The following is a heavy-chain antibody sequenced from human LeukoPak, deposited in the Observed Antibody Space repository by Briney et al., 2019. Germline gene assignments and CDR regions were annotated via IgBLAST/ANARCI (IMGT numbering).Heavy chain of an antibody. Sequence: GGSLRLSCVVSGIPFSDFYMNWIRQAPGKGLEWISYVSSSSSYTDYAESVKGRFTISRDNAKSALYLGMSDLRVEDTAVYYCAAGTAADYWGQGTLVIVSS. CDR1: GIPFSDFY. CDR3: AAGTAADY. V-gene: IGHV3-11*03. D-gene: IGHD6-13*01. CDR2: VSSSSSYT. J-gene: IGHJ4*02.